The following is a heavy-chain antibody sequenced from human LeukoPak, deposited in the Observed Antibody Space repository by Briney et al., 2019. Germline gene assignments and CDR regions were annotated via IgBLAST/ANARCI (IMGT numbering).Heavy chain of an antibody. Sequence: SEALSLTCAVYGASFSGYYWSWIRQPPGKGLEWIGEINHSGSTNYNPSLKSRVTISVDTSKNQFSLKLSSVTAADTAVYYCARESSSSWYGNWFDPWGQGTLVTVSS. CDR1: GASFSGYY. CDR3: ARESSSSWYGNWFDP. CDR2: INHSGST. V-gene: IGHV4-34*01. D-gene: IGHD6-13*01. J-gene: IGHJ5*02.